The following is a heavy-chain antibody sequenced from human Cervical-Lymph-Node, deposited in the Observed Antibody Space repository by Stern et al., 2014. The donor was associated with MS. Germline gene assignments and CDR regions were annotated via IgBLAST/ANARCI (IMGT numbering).Heavy chain of an antibody. CDR3: ARHGGNYGTDV. D-gene: IGHD3-16*01. CDR2: IYSGASDT. J-gene: IGHJ6*02. CDR1: GYNFTNYW. V-gene: IGHV5-51*01. Sequence: EVQLVESGAEVKKPGESLKISCKGSGYNFTNYWIAWVRQLPGKGLQWMGLIYSGASDTTYSPSFQGPVTTLADKTVTTPLPLWSSLKTSDTAMYYFARHGGNYGTDVWGQGTTVTVSS.